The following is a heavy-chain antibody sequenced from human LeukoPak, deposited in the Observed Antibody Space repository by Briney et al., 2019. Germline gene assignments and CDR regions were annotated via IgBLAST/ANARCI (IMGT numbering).Heavy chain of an antibody. V-gene: IGHV1-18*01. Sequence: ASVKVSCKASGYTFTSYGISWVRQAPGQGLEWMGWISAYNGNTNYAQKLQGRVTMTTDTSTSTAYMELRSLRSDDTAVYYCARVITVTTMGYNWFDPWGQGTLVTVSS. D-gene: IGHD4-17*01. CDR1: GYTFTSYG. CDR3: ARVITVTTMGYNWFDP. J-gene: IGHJ5*02. CDR2: ISAYNGNT.